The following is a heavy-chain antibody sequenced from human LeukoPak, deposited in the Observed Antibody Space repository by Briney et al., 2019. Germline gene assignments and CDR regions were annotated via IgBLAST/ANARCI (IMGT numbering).Heavy chain of an antibody. Sequence: GGSLRLSCAASGFTFSSYSMNWVRQAPGKGLEWVSSISSSSSYIYYADSVKGRFTISRDNAKNSLYLQMNSLRAEDTAVYYCARVPIAAAGTGGYWGQGTLVTVSS. V-gene: IGHV3-21*01. CDR2: ISSSSSYI. D-gene: IGHD6-13*01. CDR3: ARVPIAAAGTGGY. CDR1: GFTFSSYS. J-gene: IGHJ4*02.